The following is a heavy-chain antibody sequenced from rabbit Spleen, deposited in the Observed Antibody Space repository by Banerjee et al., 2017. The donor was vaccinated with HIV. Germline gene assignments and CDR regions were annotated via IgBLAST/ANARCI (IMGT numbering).Heavy chain of an antibody. D-gene: IGHD8-1*01. V-gene: IGHV1S7*01. CDR1: GFTLSSYY. J-gene: IGHJ4*01. CDR2: IDPVFGIT. CDR3: ARDGAGGSYFAL. Sequence: QELVESGGGLVQPGESLKLSCKASGFTLSSYYMNWVRQAPGKGLEWIGYIDPVFGITYYANWVNGRFYISRENAQNTVFLQMTSLTAADTATYFCARDGAGGSYFALWGPGTLVTVS.